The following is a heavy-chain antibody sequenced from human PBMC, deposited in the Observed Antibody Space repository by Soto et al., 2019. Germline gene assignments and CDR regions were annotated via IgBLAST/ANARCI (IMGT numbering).Heavy chain of an antibody. Sequence: ASVKVSCKASEYTFTSYDINWVRQATGQGLEWMGWMNPNSGNTGYAQKFQGRVTMTRDTSITTAYMELNSLTSDDTAIYYCTRGSFCGADCYRLKYHFDCWGQGSLVTVSS. CDR2: MNPNSGNT. J-gene: IGHJ4*02. D-gene: IGHD2-21*02. CDR3: TRGSFCGADCYRLKYHFDC. CDR1: EYTFTSYD. V-gene: IGHV1-8*01.